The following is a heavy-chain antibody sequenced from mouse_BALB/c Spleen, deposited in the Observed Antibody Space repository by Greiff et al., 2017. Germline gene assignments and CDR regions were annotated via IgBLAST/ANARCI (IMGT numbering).Heavy chain of an antibody. V-gene: IGHV5-12-1*01. CDR1: GFAFSSYD. J-gene: IGHJ4*01. CDR2: ISSGGGST. CDR3: ARQRDYAMDY. Sequence: EVKVVESGGGLVKPGGSLKLSCAASGFAFSSYDMSWVRQTPEKRLEWVAYISSGGGSTYYPDTVKGRFTISRDNAKNTLYLQMSSLKSEDTAMYYCARQRDYAMDYWGQGTSVTVSS.